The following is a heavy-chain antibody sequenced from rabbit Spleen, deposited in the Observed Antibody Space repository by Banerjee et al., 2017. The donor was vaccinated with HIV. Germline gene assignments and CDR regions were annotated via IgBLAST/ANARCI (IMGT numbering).Heavy chain of an antibody. D-gene: IGHD1-1*01. Sequence: QSLEESGGDLVKPGASLTLTCTASGFSFSSSYYMCWVRQAPGKGLECIACIYGGSSGSTYSATWAKGRFTISKTSSTTVTLQMTSLTAADTATYFCARDPSTSFSTYGMDLWGQGTLVTVS. CDR2: IYGGSSGST. CDR1: GFSFSSSYY. J-gene: IGHJ6*01. CDR3: ARDPSTSFSTYGMDL. V-gene: IGHV1S40*01.